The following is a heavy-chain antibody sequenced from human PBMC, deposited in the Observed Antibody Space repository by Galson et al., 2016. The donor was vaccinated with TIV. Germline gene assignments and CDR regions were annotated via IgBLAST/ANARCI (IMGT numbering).Heavy chain of an antibody. V-gene: IGHV3-33*01. CDR3: ARSPPLGSTIYSLAH. Sequence: SLRLSCAASGFTFSNYGIHWVRQAPGKGLEWVSTMWSDGTNEHYTDSVKGRFTISRDNSKDTLNLHMHSLRADDTAVYYCARSPPLGSTIYSLAHWGRGALVTVSS. D-gene: IGHD1-26*01. CDR1: GFTFSNYG. CDR2: MWSDGTNE. J-gene: IGHJ4*02.